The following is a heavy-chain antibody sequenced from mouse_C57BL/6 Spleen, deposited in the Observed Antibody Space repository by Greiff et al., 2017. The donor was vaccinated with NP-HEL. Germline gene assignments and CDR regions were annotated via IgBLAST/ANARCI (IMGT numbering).Heavy chain of an antibody. CDR1: GFTFSDYG. Sequence: EVQRVESGGGLVKPGGSLKLSCAASGFTFSDYGMHWVRQAPEKGLEWVAYISSGSSTIYYADTVKGRFTISRDNAKNTLFLQMTSLRSEDTAMYYCARLRYGSSYEGYFDVWGTGTTVTVSS. V-gene: IGHV5-17*01. J-gene: IGHJ1*03. D-gene: IGHD1-1*01. CDR3: ARLRYGSSYEGYFDV. CDR2: ISSGSSTI.